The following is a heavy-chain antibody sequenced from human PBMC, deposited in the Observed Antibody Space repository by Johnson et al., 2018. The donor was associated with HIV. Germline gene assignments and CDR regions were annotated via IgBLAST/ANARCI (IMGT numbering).Heavy chain of an antibody. V-gene: IGHV3-66*01. D-gene: IGHD4-17*01. Sequence: VQLVESGGGLVQPGGSLRLSCAASGFTFSSYDMHWVRQATGKGLEWVSLIYSGGSSYYADSVKGRFTISRDNSKNTLYLQMNSLRVEDTAVYYCAKGADYADYEGAFDIWGQGTMVTVSS. J-gene: IGHJ3*02. CDR2: IYSGGSS. CDR1: GFTFSSYD. CDR3: AKGADYADYEGAFDI.